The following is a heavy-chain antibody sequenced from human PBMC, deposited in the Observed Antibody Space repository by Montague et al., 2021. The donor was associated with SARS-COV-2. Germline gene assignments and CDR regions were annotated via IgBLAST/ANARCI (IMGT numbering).Heavy chain of an antibody. CDR1: GGSISSSNYY. Sequence: SQTLSLTYSVSGGSISSSNYYWGWIRQPPGKGLEWIGSIYYSGSTYYNPSLKSRVAISVDTSKNQFSLILRSMTAADTAVFYCAREGFSSGYYETWGQGTLGTVSS. CDR3: AREGFSSGYYET. D-gene: IGHD3-22*01. J-gene: IGHJ5*02. CDR2: IYYSGST. V-gene: IGHV4-39*01.